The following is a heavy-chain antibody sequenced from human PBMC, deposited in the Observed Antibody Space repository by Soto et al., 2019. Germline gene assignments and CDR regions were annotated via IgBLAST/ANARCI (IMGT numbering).Heavy chain of an antibody. D-gene: IGHD2-2*01. CDR3: AKVTGYGRSSSCRRDCYYYSCMHV. CDR2: IFYDGSDK. Sequence: GGSLRLSCAASGFTFSNYGMHWVRQAPGKGLEWVAVIFYDGSDKYYADSVKGRFSISRDNSKNTLYLQMNSLKAEDTAVYYCAKVTGYGRSSSCRRDCYYYSCMHVCDPVPTVAVS. CDR1: GFTFSNYG. V-gene: IGHV3-30*18. J-gene: IGHJ6*02.